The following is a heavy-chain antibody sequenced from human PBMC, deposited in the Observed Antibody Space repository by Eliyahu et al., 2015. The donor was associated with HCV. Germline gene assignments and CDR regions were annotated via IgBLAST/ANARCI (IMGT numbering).Heavy chain of an antibody. Sequence: QVQLVESGGGVVQPGRSLRLSCAXXGXTFXDXGMHWVRQAPGKMLEWVAVIWYDGSNKYYADSVKGRFTISRDNSKNTLYLQMNSLRAEDTAVYYCARDRGVPYSGSYFDYWGQGTLVTVSS. V-gene: IGHV3-33*01. CDR3: ARDRGVPYSGSYFDY. CDR2: IWYDGSNK. CDR1: GXTFXDXG. D-gene: IGHD1-26*01. J-gene: IGHJ4*02.